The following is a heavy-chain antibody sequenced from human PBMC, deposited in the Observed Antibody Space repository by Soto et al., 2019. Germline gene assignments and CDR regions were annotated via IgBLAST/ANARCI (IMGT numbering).Heavy chain of an antibody. V-gene: IGHV4-31*03. CDR2: IYYSGST. CDR1: GGSISSGGYY. D-gene: IGHD1-26*01. Sequence: QVQLQESGPGLVKPSQTLSLTCTVSGGSISSGGYYWSWIRQHPGKGLEWIGYIYYSGSTYYNPSLESRVTISVDTSKNQFSLKLSSVTAADTAVYYCARDTIVGATGGFDYWGRGTLVTVSS. J-gene: IGHJ4*02. CDR3: ARDTIVGATGGFDY.